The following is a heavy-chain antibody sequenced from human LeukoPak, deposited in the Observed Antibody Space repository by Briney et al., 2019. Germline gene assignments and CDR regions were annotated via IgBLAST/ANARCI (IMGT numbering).Heavy chain of an antibody. CDR2: IIPILGIA. J-gene: IGHJ6*02. CDR3: ATINTVTSRGWSDV. D-gene: IGHD4-17*01. V-gene: IGHV1-69*04. CDR1: GGTFSSYA. Sequence: GASVKVSCKASGGTFSSYAISCVRQAPGQGLEWMGRIIPILGIANYAQKFQGRVTITADKSTSTAYIELSSLISEDTAVYYCATINTVTSRGWSDVWGQGTTVTVSS.